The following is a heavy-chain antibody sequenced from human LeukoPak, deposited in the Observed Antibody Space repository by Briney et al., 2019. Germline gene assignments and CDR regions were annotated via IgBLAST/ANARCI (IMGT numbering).Heavy chain of an antibody. V-gene: IGHV3-74*01. CDR2: INGDGSRT. J-gene: IGHJ4*02. CDR3: ARDREYSSEY. D-gene: IGHD6-13*01. CDR1: GFTFSTYW. Sequence: GGYLRLSCAASGFTFSTYWMHWVRQAPGKGLVWVSRINGDGSRTNYADSVKGRFTISRDNAKNTLYLQINSLRAEDTAVYYCARDREYSSEYWGQGTLVTVSS.